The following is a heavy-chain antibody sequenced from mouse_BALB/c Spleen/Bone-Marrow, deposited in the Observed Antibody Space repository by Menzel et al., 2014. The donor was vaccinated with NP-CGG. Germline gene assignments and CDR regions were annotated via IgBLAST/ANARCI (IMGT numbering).Heavy chain of an antibody. D-gene: IGHD2-12*01. CDR2: ILPGSGST. Sequence: VHLVESGAELMKPGASVKISCTATGYTFSSYWIEWVKQRPGHGLEWIGEILPGSGSTNYNEKFKGKATFTADTSSNTAYMQLSSLTSEDSAVYYCARREVSYYYDYWGQGTSLTVSS. V-gene: IGHV1-9*01. CDR3: ARREVSYYYDY. J-gene: IGHJ2*02. CDR1: GYTFSSYW.